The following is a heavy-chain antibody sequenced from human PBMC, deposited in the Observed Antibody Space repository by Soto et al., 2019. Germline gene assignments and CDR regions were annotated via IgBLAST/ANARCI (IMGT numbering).Heavy chain of an antibody. CDR2: ISYDGSNK. CDR1: GFTFSSYG. CDR3: AKALKGGYYYYYGMDV. V-gene: IGHV3-30*18. J-gene: IGHJ6*02. D-gene: IGHD3-16*01. Sequence: ESGGGVVQPGRSLRLSCAASGFTFSSYGMHWVRQAPGKGLEWVAVISYDGSNKYYADSVKGRFTISRDNSKNTLYLQMNSLRAEDTAVYYCAKALKGGYYYYYGMDVWGQGTTVTVSS.